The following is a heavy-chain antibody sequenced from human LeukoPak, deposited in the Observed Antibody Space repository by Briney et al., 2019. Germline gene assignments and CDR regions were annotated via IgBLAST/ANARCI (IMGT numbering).Heavy chain of an antibody. D-gene: IGHD2-2*02. CDR3: AREGRDCSSTSCYSGFNHLDV. CDR2: ISSSGGTI. V-gene: IGHV3-48*03. J-gene: IGHJ6*02. CDR1: GFTFSSYE. Sequence: PGGSLRLSCAASGFTFSSYEMNWVRQAPGKGLEWVSYISSSGGTIYYADSVKGRFTISRDNAKNSLYLQMNSLRAEDTAVYYCAREGRDCSSTSCYSGFNHLDVWGQGTTVTVSS.